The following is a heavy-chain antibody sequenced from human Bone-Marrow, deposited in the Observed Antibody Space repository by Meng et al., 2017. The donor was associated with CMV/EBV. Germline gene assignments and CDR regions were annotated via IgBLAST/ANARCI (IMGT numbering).Heavy chain of an antibody. J-gene: IGHJ3*02. CDR2: IFGSGST. D-gene: IGHD1-7*01. CDR1: AFTVTNNY. CDR3: ARDLLGGTKGAFDI. V-gene: IGHV3-66*03. Sequence: GGSLRLSCAASAFTVTNNYMSWVRQAPGKGLEWVSVIFGSGSTYYADSVKGRFTVSRDNSKNTLYLQMNSLRAEDTAVYYCARDLLGGTKGAFDISGQGTLVTVSS.